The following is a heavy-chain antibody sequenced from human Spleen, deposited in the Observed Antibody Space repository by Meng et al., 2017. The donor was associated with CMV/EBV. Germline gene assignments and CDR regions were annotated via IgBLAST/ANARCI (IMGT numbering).Heavy chain of an antibody. CDR3: AREPTVTTLGNWFDP. CDR2: INHSGST. CDR1: CGCVSGYY. V-gene: IGHV4-34*01. J-gene: IGHJ5*02. Sequence: QVELQKWGAGLLTPCEDLSPTWDVYCGCVSGYYWSWSRQPRGKGLEWIGEINHSGSTNYNSSLKSRVTISVDTSKNQFSLKLSYVTAADTAVYYCAREPTVTTLGNWFDPWGQGTLVTVSS. D-gene: IGHD4-17*01.